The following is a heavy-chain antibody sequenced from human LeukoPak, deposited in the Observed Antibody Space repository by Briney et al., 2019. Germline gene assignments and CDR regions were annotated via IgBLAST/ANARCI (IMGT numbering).Heavy chain of an antibody. CDR2: INHSGST. Sequence: SETLSLTCTVSGGSISSSSYYWSWIRQPPGKGLEWIGEINHSGSTNYNPSLKSRVTISVDTSKNQFSLKLSSVTAADTAVYYCARGLRSGYPPDYWGQGTLVTVSS. CDR3: ARGLRSGYPPDY. CDR1: GGSISSSSYY. D-gene: IGHD3-3*01. V-gene: IGHV4-39*07. J-gene: IGHJ4*02.